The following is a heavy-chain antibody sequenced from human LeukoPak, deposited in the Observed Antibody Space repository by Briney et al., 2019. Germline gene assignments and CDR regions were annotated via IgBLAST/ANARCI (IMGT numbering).Heavy chain of an antibody. J-gene: IGHJ6*02. D-gene: IGHD2-2*01. CDR3: ARDRDCSSTSCYANYYYGMDV. CDR2: IIPIFGTA. Sequence: SVKVSCKASGGTFSSYVISWVRQAPGQGLEWMGGIIPIFGTANYAQKFQGRVTITADESTSTAYMELSSLRSEDTAVYYCARDRDCSSTSCYANYYYGMDVWGQGTTVTVSS. V-gene: IGHV1-69*01. CDR1: GGTFSSYV.